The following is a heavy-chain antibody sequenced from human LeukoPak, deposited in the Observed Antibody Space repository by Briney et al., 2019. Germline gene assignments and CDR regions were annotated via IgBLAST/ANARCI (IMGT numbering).Heavy chain of an antibody. J-gene: IGHJ4*02. D-gene: IGHD3-22*01. V-gene: IGHV7-4-1*02. CDR1: GYTFTSYA. CDR3: ARDLDYRYYYDSSGQKDFDY. CDR2: INTNTGNP. Sequence: GASVKVSCKASGYTFTSYAMNWVRQAPGQGLEWMGWINTNTGNPTYAQGFTGRFVFSLDTSVSTAYLQISSLKAEDTAVYYCARDLDYRYYYDSSGQKDFDYWGQGTLVTVSS.